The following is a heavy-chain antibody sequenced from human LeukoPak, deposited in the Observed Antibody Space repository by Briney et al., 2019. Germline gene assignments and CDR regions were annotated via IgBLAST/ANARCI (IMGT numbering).Heavy chain of an antibody. Sequence: GGSLRLSCAASGFTFSSDSMNWVRQAPGEGLEWVSSISSSSSYLYYADSVKGRFTISRDNAKNSLYLHMNSLRAEDTAVYYCARDEFDWLLPHHMDVWGKGTTVTVSS. V-gene: IGHV3-21*01. CDR1: GFTFSSDS. J-gene: IGHJ6*03. CDR2: ISSSSSYL. D-gene: IGHD3-9*01. CDR3: ARDEFDWLLPHHMDV.